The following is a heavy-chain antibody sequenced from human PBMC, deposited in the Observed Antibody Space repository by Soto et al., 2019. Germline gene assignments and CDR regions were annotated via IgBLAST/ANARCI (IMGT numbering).Heavy chain of an antibody. CDR2: SYYSGST. Sequence: QVQLQEAGPGLVKPSETLSLTCTVSGGSVSSGSYYLSWIRQPPGKGLEWIGYSYYSGSTQYNPSLTGRVTISVDTSKNQFSLKLSSVTAADTAVYYCARGGFVVVFGYWGQGTLFTVSS. CDR1: GGSVSSGSYY. CDR3: ARGGFVVVFGY. D-gene: IGHD2-21*01. J-gene: IGHJ4*02. V-gene: IGHV4-61*01.